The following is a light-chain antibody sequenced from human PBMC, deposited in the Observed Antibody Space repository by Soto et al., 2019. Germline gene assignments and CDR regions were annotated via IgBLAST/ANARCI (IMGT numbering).Light chain of an antibody. Sequence: EIVLTQSPGTLSLSPGERATLSCRASQSIYINSLAWYQHKRGQAPRLLIYAATVRATAVPDRFNGSGSGTDFALTISRLEPEDSAVYYCQHYNNWPLTFGGGTKVEIK. CDR3: QHYNNWPLT. CDR1: QSIYINS. CDR2: AAT. J-gene: IGKJ4*01. V-gene: IGKV3-20*01.